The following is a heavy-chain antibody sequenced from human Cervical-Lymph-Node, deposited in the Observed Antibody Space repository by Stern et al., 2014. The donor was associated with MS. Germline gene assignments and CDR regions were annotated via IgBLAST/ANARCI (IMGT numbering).Heavy chain of an antibody. Sequence: EVQLVESGGGLVQPGGSLRLSCAASGFTFSSYWMSWVRQAPGKGLEWVANIKQDGSEKYYLDSVKGRFTISRDNAKNSLYLQMNSLRAEDTAVYYCARDRGSGSNWGGFDYWGQGALVTVSS. CDR3: ARDRGSGSNWGGFDY. CDR2: IKQDGSEK. D-gene: IGHD1-26*01. V-gene: IGHV3-7*01. J-gene: IGHJ4*02. CDR1: GFTFSSYW.